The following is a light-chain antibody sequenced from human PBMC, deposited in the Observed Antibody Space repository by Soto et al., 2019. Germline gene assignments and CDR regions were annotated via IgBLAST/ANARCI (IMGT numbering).Light chain of an antibody. V-gene: IGKV1-12*01. CDR3: QHYNEYSRA. CDR2: TTS. CDR1: QGVRDW. Sequence: DIQMTQSPSSVSASVGDRVTITCRASQGVRDWVAWYQQKPGKAPKLLFSTTSTLEDGVPSRFSGSASGTEFTLTISSLQPEDFATYYCQHYNEYSRAFGQGTKVDIK. J-gene: IGKJ1*01.